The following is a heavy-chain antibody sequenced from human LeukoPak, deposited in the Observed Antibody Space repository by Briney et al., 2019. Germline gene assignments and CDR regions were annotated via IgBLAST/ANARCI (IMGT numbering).Heavy chain of an antibody. J-gene: IGHJ4*02. V-gene: IGHV1-2*02. CDR2: INPNSGGT. CDR3: AREGAGLGSCTWSDFDY. CDR1: GYTFTGYY. D-gene: IGHD3-10*01. Sequence: ASVKVSCKASGYTFTGYYIHWVRQAPGQGLEWMGWINPNSGGTNYAQKFQGRVIMTRDTSISTAYMELSRLRSDDTAVYYCAREGAGLGSCTWSDFDYWGQGTLVTVSS.